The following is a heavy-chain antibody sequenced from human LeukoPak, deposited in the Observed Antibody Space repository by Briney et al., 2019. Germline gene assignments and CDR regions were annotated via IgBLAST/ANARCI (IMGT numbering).Heavy chain of an antibody. CDR3: ARVVTMVRGVIADEEPPAYYYYGMDV. V-gene: IGHV3-23*01. J-gene: IGHJ6*02. CDR2: ISGSGDST. Sequence: GGSLRLSCAASGFTFSSYAMSWVRQAPGKGLEWVSAISGSGDSTYYADSVKGRFTISRDNSKNTLYLQINSLRAEDTAVYYCARVVTMVRGVIADEEPPAYYYYGMDVWGQGTTVTVSS. D-gene: IGHD3-10*01. CDR1: GFTFSSYA.